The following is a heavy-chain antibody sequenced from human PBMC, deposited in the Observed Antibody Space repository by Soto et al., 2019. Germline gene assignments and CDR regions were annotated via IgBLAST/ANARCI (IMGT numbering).Heavy chain of an antibody. J-gene: IGHJ6*02. CDR3: ARGKSYYGSGKGIYDYYSLDV. V-gene: IGHV1-69*10. CDR2: VIPVFGLA. Sequence: SVKVSCKSSGGTFSSYAISWVRQAPGRGLEWMGGVIPVFGLATYAQKVQGRVTITADKSTNTAYMEVSSLRSEDTAVYYCARGKSYYGSGKGIYDYYSLDVWGQGTTVTVSS. D-gene: IGHD3-10*01. CDR1: GGTFSSYA.